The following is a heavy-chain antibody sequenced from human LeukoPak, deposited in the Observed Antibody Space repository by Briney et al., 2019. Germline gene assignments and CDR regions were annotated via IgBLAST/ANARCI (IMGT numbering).Heavy chain of an antibody. CDR1: GGTFSSYA. CDR3: ARDPATYYYDSSGSITRDY. V-gene: IGHV1-69*13. D-gene: IGHD3-22*01. CDR2: IIPIFGTA. J-gene: IGHJ4*02. Sequence: SVKVSCKASGGTFSSYAISWVRQAPGQGLEWMGGIIPIFGTANYAQKFQGRVTITADESTSTAYMELSSLRSEDTAVYYCARDPATYYYDSSGSITRDYWGQGTLVTVSS.